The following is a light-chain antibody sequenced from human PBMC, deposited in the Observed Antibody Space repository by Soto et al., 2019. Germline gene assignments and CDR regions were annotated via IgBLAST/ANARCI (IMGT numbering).Light chain of an antibody. CDR3: SSYTSASTLLYL. CDR2: GVT. CDR1: SSDVGGYNY. V-gene: IGLV2-14*01. Sequence: QSALTQPASVSGSPGQSITISCTGTSSDVGGYNYVSWYQQHPGIAPKLLIYGVTNRPSGVSTRFSGSKSGNTGSLTISGLQAEDEADYHCSSYTSASTLLYLFGTGTKVTVL. J-gene: IGLJ1*01.